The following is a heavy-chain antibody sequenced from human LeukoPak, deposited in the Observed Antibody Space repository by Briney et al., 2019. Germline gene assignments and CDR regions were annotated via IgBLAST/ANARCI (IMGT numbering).Heavy chain of an antibody. CDR2: IIPIFGIA. D-gene: IGHD2-2*01. V-gene: IGHV1-69*04. Sequence: ASVKVSCKASGGTFSSYAISWVRQAPGQGLEWMGRIIPIFGIANYAQKFQGRVTITADKSTSTAYMELRSLRSDDTAVYYCAREGIVVVPAAISYYYYGMDVWGKGTTVTVSS. CDR1: GGTFSSYA. CDR3: AREGIVVVPAAISYYYYGMDV. J-gene: IGHJ6*04.